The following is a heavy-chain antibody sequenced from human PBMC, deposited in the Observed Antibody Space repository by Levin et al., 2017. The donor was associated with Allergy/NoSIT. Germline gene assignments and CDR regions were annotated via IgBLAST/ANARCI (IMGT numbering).Heavy chain of an antibody. CDR3: ARSGVEPHLRLDP. Sequence: TASETLSLTCTVSGGSISSYYWSWIRQPPGKGLEWIGYIYDSGSTYYNPSLKSRVTISVDTSKNQFSLRLSSVTAADTAVYYCARSGVEPHLRLDPWGQGTLVTVSS. V-gene: IGHV4-59*01. J-gene: IGHJ5*02. CDR1: GGSISSYY. D-gene: IGHD1-14*01. CDR2: IYDSGST.